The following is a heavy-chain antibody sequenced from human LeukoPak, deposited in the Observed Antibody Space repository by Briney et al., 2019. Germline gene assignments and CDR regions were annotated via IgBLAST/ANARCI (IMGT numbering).Heavy chain of an antibody. CDR1: GGTFSSYA. CDR2: IIPIFGTA. CDR3: ARSIVVVPAAFDY. D-gene: IGHD2-2*01. V-gene: IGHV1-69*05. J-gene: IGHJ4*02. Sequence: APVKVSCKASGGTFSSYAISWVRQAPGQGLEWMGGIIPIFGTANYAQKFQGRVTITTDESTSTAYMELSSLRSEDTAVYYCARSIVVVPAAFDYWGQGTLVTVSS.